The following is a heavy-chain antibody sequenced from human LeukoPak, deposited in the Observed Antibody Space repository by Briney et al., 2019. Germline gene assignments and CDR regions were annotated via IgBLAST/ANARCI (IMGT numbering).Heavy chain of an antibody. V-gene: IGHV3-23*01. D-gene: IGHD2-2*01. Sequence: GGSLRLSCAASGFTFSTHSMSWVRPAPGKGLEWVSAISGSGGSTYYADSVKGRFTISRDNSKNTLYLQMNSLRAEDTAVYYCAKNYLSIVVVPTNYWGQGTLVTVSS. CDR3: AKNYLSIVVVPTNY. CDR2: ISGSGGST. CDR1: GFTFSTHS. J-gene: IGHJ4*02.